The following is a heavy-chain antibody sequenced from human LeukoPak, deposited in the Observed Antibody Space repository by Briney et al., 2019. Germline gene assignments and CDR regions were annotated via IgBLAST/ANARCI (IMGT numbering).Heavy chain of an antibody. J-gene: IGHJ4*02. CDR3: ARDFGGSCSLDY. Sequence: GGSLRLSCAASGFTFSSYAMHWVRQAPGKGQEWVAVISYDGSNKYYADSVKGRFTISRDNSKNTLYLQMNSLRAEDTAVYYCARDFGGSCSLDYWGQGTLVTVSS. CDR1: GFTFSSYA. V-gene: IGHV3-30-3*01. D-gene: IGHD2-15*01. CDR2: ISYDGSNK.